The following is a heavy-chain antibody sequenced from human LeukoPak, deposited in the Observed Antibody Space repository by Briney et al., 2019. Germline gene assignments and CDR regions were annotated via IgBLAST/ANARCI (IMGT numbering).Heavy chain of an antibody. D-gene: IGHD5-24*01. CDR1: GFTFSSYA. CDR2: IGASGGST. V-gene: IGHV3-23*01. J-gene: IGHJ4*02. Sequence: GGSLRLSCATSGFTFSSYAMSWVRQAPGKGLEWVSGIGASGGSTYYADSVKGRFTISRDNAKNSLSLHMTSLRAEDTALYYCARVATTVVTHFDYWGQGSLVTVSS. CDR3: ARVATTVVTHFDY.